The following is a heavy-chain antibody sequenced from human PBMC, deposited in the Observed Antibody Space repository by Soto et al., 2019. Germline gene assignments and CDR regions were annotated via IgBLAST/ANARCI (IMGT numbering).Heavy chain of an antibody. CDR3: ARAGVYGSFDI. V-gene: IGHV3-21*01. Sequence: GGSLRLSCAASGFTFSTTGMNWVRQAPGKGLQWVSSISSGSEYIFHADSVKGRLTTSRDNAKNSVYLQMNNLRVEDTAVYYCARAGVYGSFDIWGQGTMVTVSS. CDR2: ISSGSEYI. D-gene: IGHD4-17*01. J-gene: IGHJ3*02. CDR1: GFTFSTTG.